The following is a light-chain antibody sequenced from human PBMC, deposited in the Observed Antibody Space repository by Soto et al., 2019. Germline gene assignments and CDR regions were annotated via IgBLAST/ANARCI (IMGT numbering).Light chain of an antibody. CDR2: GAF. CDR3: QQYKKWPPLT. CDR1: QSVAFH. V-gene: IGKV3-15*01. J-gene: IGKJ4*01. Sequence: EIVMTQSPATLSVSPGKTATLSCRASQSVAFHLAWYQQKPGQGPRLLIYGAFTRATGIPARFSGSGPGTEFTLTISSLQSEDFAVYYCQQYKKWPPLTFGGGTKVEIK.